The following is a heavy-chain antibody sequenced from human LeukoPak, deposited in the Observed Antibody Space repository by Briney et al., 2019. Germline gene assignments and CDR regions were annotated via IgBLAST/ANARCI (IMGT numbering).Heavy chain of an antibody. CDR1: GYSISSGYY. D-gene: IGHD3-3*01. Sequence: KPSETLSLTCTVSGYSISSGYYWGWIRQPPGKGLEWIGSIYHSGSTYYNPSLKSRVTISVDTSKNQFSLKLSSVTAADTAVYYCAGEGDFWSGYRPRPHYYYYYYMDVWGKGTTVTVSS. J-gene: IGHJ6*03. CDR2: IYHSGST. V-gene: IGHV4-38-2*02. CDR3: AGEGDFWSGYRPRPHYYYYYYMDV.